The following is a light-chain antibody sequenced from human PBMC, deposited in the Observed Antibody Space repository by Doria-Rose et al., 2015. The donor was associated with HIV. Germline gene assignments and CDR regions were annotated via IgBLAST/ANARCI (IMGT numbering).Light chain of an antibody. V-gene: IGKV3-20*01. CDR1: QSFSSTY. CDR2: DGS. J-gene: IGKJ1*01. CDR3: HQYGTSWT. Sequence: EIVMTQSPGTLSLSPGERATLSSRASQSFSSTYLAWYQQKPGQAPGLLIYDGSTRATGIPDRFSASGSGTDFTLTINRLEPEDFALYYCHQYGTSWTFGQGTKVEI.